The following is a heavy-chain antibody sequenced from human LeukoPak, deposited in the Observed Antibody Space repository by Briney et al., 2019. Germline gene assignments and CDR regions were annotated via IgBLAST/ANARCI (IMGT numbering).Heavy chain of an antibody. D-gene: IGHD3-22*01. CDR1: AFTFSDYY. V-gene: IGHV3-11*04. CDR2: ISGSSITI. CDR3: ARTLHYYDTSGYYYTRGFDS. J-gene: IGHJ4*02. Sequence: PGGSLRLSCAASAFTFSDYYMSWIRQAPGKGLEWISYISGSSITIYYADSVKSRFTISRDNAKNSLSLQMNSLRAEDTAVYYCARTLHYYDTSGYYYTRGFDSWGQGTLVTVSS.